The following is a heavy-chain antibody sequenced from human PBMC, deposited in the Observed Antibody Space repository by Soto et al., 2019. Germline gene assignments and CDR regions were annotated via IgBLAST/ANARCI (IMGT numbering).Heavy chain of an antibody. Sequence: GGSLRLSCAASGFSFGIYALSWVRQAPGKGLEWVSTISGSDGKTFYADAVKGRFSISRDTSQNTLYLQMNSLRADDTAIYYCARWSYLDYWGQGTRVTVSS. CDR2: ISGSDGKT. J-gene: IGHJ4*02. D-gene: IGHD3-3*01. V-gene: IGHV3-23*01. CDR1: GFSFGIYA. CDR3: ARWSYLDY.